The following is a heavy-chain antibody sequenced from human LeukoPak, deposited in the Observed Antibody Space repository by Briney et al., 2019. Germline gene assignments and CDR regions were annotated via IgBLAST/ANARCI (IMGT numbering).Heavy chain of an antibody. V-gene: IGHV4-4*07. CDR1: GVSISSYY. Sequence: PSETLSFTCTVSGVSISSYYWNWIRQPAGKGLEWIGRIYTSGSTNFNPSLKSRVTMSVDTSKNQFSLKLSSVTAADTAVYYCARGGVVTQPGYFQHWGQGTLVTVSS. CDR2: IYTSGST. CDR3: ARGGVVTQPGYFQH. J-gene: IGHJ1*01. D-gene: IGHD3-3*01.